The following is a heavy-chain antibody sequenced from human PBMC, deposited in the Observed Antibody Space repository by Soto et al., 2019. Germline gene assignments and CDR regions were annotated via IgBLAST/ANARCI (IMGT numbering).Heavy chain of an antibody. V-gene: IGHV3-23*01. D-gene: IGHD5-18*01. CDR2: ISATGAST. Sequence: GGSLRLSCAASGFSFSNYAMSWVRHAPGKGPECVSSISATGASTFYADSVKGRLTISRDNSKDTLYLEMKSLRVEETAVYYCATDEGKYSHGYAALLAWGPGTLGTVSS. J-gene: IGHJ5*02. CDR3: ATDEGKYSHGYAALLA. CDR1: GFSFSNYA.